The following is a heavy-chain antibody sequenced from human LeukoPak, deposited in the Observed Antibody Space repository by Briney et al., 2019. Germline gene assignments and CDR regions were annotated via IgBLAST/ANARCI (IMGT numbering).Heavy chain of an antibody. D-gene: IGHD3-22*01. Sequence: GGSLRLSCAATGFTFSTYSIDWVRQAPGKGLEWISYISSSSSTIDFADSVKGRFTISRDNARNSVYLQMNSLRAEDTAVYYCARVHTSSYAADLWGQGTLVTVSS. CDR2: ISSSSSTI. CDR3: ARVHTSSYAADL. CDR1: GFTFSTYS. J-gene: IGHJ5*02. V-gene: IGHV3-48*04.